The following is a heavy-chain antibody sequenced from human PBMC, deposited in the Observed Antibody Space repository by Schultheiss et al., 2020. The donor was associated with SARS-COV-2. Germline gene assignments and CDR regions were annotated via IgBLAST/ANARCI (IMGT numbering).Heavy chain of an antibody. CDR1: GFAFSDHY. CDR2: ISGSGGTI. V-gene: IGHV3-11*01. D-gene: IGHD3-22*01. J-gene: IGHJ3*02. Sequence: GGSLRLSCAASGFAFSDHYMTWIRQAPGKGLEWVSYISGSGGTIYYADSLRGRFIISRDNAKNSLYLQMNSLSAEDSAVYYCARHYYDSSGPSDAFDIWGQGTMVTVSS. CDR3: ARHYYDSSGPSDAFDI.